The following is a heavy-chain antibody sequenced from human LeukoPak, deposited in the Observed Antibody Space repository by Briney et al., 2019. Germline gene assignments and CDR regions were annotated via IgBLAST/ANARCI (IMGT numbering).Heavy chain of an antibody. CDR3: ARLDGGNSGNWFDP. V-gene: IGHV4-4*09. D-gene: IGHD4-23*01. CDR2: IYTSGST. Sequence: SETLSLTCTVSGGSISSYYWSWIRQPPGKGLEWIGYIYTSGSTNYNPSLKSRVTISVDTSKNQFSLKLSSVTAADTAVYYCARLDGGNSGNWFDPWGQGTLITVSS. CDR1: GGSISSYY. J-gene: IGHJ5*02.